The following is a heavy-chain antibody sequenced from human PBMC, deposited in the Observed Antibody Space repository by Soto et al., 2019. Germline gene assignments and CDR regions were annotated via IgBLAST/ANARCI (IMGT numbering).Heavy chain of an antibody. CDR1: GFTFSSYW. J-gene: IGHJ4*02. Sequence: GGSLRLSCVASGFTFSSYWMSWVRQAPGKGPEWVANIKEDGSEKYYVDSVKGRFTISRDNVKNSLYLQMNSLRAEDKAVYYCGRGYARCDYWGQGTLVTVSS. CDR2: IKEDGSEK. D-gene: IGHD2-15*01. CDR3: GRGYARCDY. V-gene: IGHV3-7*03.